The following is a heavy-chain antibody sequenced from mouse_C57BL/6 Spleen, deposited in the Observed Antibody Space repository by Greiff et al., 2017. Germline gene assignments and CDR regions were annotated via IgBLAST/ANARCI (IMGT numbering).Heavy chain of an antibody. Sequence: EVKLVESGGGLVQPKGSLKLSCAASGFSFNTYAMNWVRQAPGKGSEWVARIRSKSNNYATYYADSVKDRFTISRDDSESMLYLQMNNLKTEDTAMYYCVRNWDYDGNYAMDYWGQGTSVTVSS. D-gene: IGHD2-4*01. J-gene: IGHJ4*01. CDR2: IRSKSNNYAT. CDR1: GFSFNTYA. V-gene: IGHV10-1*01. CDR3: VRNWDYDGNYAMDY.